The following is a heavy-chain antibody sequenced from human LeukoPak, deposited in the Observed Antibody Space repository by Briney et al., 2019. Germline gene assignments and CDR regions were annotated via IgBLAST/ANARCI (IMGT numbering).Heavy chain of an antibody. V-gene: IGHV4-4*02. J-gene: IGHJ4*02. CDR2: INHSGST. Sequence: SETLSLTCAVSGGSISSSNWWSWVRQPPGKGLEWIREINHSGSTNYNPSLKSRVTISVDTSKNQFSLKLSSVTAADTAVYYCARSIGYSSSWYGWPGPFYWGQGALVTVSS. CDR1: GGSISSSNW. D-gene: IGHD6-13*01. CDR3: ARSIGYSSSWYGWPGPFY.